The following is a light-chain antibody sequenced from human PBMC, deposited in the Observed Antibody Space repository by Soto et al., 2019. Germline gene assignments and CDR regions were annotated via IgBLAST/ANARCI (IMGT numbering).Light chain of an antibody. Sequence: QSALTQPPSASGSPGQSVTISCTGTSSDVGDYNYVSWYQQHPGKAPKLMVYEVDKRPSGVPDRFSGSKSGNTPSLTVSGLQAEDEADYYCSSSADSNNWVFGGGTKLTVL. V-gene: IGLV2-8*01. CDR2: EVD. CDR3: SSSADSNNWV. CDR1: SSDVGDYNY. J-gene: IGLJ3*02.